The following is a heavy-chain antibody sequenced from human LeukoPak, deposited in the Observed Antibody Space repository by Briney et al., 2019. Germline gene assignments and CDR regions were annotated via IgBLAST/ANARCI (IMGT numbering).Heavy chain of an antibody. V-gene: IGHV4-39*01. Sequence: PSETLSLTCTVSGGSISSSSYYWGWIRQPPGKGLEWIGSIYYSGSTYYNPSLKSRVTISVDTSKNQFSLQLNSVTPEDTAVYYCVVSQQSSGWSSDYWGQGTLVTVSS. CDR3: VVSQQSSGWSSDY. CDR1: GGSISSSSYY. J-gene: IGHJ4*02. D-gene: IGHD6-19*01. CDR2: IYYSGST.